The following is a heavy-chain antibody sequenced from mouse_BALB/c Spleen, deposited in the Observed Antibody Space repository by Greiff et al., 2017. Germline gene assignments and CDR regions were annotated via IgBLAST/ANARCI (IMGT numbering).Heavy chain of an antibody. CDR2: INPYNGDT. CDR1: GYSFTGYF. Sequence: VQLKESGPELVKPGASVKISCKASGYSFTGYFMNWVMQSHGKSLEWIGRINPYNGDTFYNQKFKGKATLTVDKSSSTAHMELRSLASEDSAVYYCARDYYYGSSQYYFDYWGQGTTLTVSS. D-gene: IGHD1-1*01. J-gene: IGHJ2*01. CDR3: ARDYYYGSSQYYFDY. V-gene: IGHV1-20*02.